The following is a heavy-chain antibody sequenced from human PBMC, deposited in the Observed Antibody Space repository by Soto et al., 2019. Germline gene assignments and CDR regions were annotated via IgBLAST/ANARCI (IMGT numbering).Heavy chain of an antibody. D-gene: IGHD2-15*01. V-gene: IGHV3-49*04. CDR2: IRSKAYGGTT. CDR3: NRCPRYCRGGSCQHYGMDV. J-gene: IGHJ6*02. CDR1: GFTFGDYA. Sequence: GSLRLSCPASGFTFGDYAMSWVRQAPGKGLEWVGFIRSKAYGGTTEYAASVKGRFTISRDDSKSIAYLQMNSLKSEDTAMYCCNRCPRYCRGGSCQHYGMDVWGQGTTVTVYS.